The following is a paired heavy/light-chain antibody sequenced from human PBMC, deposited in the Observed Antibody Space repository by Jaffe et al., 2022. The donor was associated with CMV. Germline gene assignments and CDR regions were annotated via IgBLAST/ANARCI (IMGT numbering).Heavy chain of an antibody. J-gene: IGHJ4*02. Sequence: QVQLQESGPGLVKPSETLSLTCTVSGGSIRRYYWSWIRQPPGKGLEWIGYISDTGSTNYHPSLKSRVTMSLDTSKNQFSLKVNSVTASDTAVYFCARMTYAIPGRFDYWGQGTLVTVSS. CDR3: ARMTYAIPGRFDY. CDR1: GGSIRRYY. CDR2: ISDTGST. V-gene: IGHV4-59*12. D-gene: IGHD2-8*01.
Light chain of an antibody. CDR3: QQTYTTPYS. CDR2: SAS. Sequence: DIQMTQSPSSLSASVGDRVTITCRASQSINMFLSWFQQRPGKAPNLLIFSASTLQNGVPSRFSGSGSETDFTLTISSLQPEDFATYYCQQTYTTPYSFGQGTRLGLK. CDR1: QSINMF. V-gene: IGKV1-39*01. J-gene: IGKJ2*01.